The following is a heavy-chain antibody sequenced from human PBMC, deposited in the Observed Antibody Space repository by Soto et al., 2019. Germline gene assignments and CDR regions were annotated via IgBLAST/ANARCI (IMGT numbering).Heavy chain of an antibody. CDR3: ARAQYCTNGVCYTGPTTPFDY. Sequence: ASVKVSCKASGGTFSSYAISWVRQAPGQGLEWMGGIIPTFGTANYAQKFQGRVTITADESTSTAYMELSSLRSEDTAVYYCARAQYCTNGVCYTGPTTPFDYWGQGTLVTVSS. J-gene: IGHJ4*02. V-gene: IGHV1-69*13. D-gene: IGHD2-8*01. CDR1: GGTFSSYA. CDR2: IIPTFGTA.